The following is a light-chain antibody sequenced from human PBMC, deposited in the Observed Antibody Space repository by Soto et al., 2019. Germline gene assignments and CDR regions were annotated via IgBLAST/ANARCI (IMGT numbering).Light chain of an antibody. CDR1: LRSSSS. Sequence: DIQMTQSPYTLSAPAGYRVTIPSQASLRSSSSLNWYQQKPGKPPKLLIHTASNLQSGVPSRFSGSGSGTDFTLTISSLQPEDFATYYCQQSYSTPYTFGQGTKVDIK. CDR2: TAS. J-gene: IGKJ1*01. CDR3: QQSYSTPYT. V-gene: IGKV1-39*01.